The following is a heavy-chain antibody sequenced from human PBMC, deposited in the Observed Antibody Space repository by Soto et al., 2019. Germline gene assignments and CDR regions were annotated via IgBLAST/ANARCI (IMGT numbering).Heavy chain of an antibody. Sequence: QVQLQESGPGLVKPSETLSLTCTVSGGSISNYYWSWIRQPPGKGLEWIGYIYYSGSANYNPSLKSRVTISVDTSKNQFSLKLSSLTAADTAVYYCARAGAATLSDFWGQGTLVTVSS. CDR3: ARAGAATLSDF. CDR2: IYYSGSA. J-gene: IGHJ4*02. V-gene: IGHV4-59*01. CDR1: GGSISNYY. D-gene: IGHD2-15*01.